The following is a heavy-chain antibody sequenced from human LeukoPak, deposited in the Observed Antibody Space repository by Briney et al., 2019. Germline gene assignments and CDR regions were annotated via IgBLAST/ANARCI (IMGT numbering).Heavy chain of an antibody. V-gene: IGHV1-46*01. CDR1: GKTFTSYH. CDR2: INPSGGST. D-gene: IGHD3-22*01. Sequence: ASVKVSCKAFGKTFTSYHMQWVRQAPGQGLEWMGIINPSGGSTSYAQKFQGRVTMTRDTSTSTVYMELSSLRSEDTAVYYCARGWLRTSSGYYYDYFDYWGQGTLVTVSS. J-gene: IGHJ4*02. CDR3: ARGWLRTSSGYYYDYFDY.